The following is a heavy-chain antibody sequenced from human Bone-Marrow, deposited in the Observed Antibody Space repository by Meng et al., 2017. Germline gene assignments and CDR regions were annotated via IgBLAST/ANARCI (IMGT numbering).Heavy chain of an antibody. CDR1: GFTFSSYA. CDR2: ISGSGGST. V-gene: IGHV3-23*01. CDR3: AKEYYDFWSGYRHDAFDI. J-gene: IGHJ3*02. Sequence: ESLKISCAASGFTFSSYAMSWVRQAPGKGLEWVSAISGSGGSTYYADSAKGRFTISRDNSKNTLYLQMNSLRAEDTAVYYCAKEYYDFWSGYRHDAFDIWGQGTMVTVSS. D-gene: IGHD3-3*01.